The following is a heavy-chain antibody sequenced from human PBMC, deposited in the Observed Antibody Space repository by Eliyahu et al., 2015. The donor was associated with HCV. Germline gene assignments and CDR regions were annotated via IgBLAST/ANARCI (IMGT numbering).Heavy chain of an antibody. CDR3: ATWHKGGWFDP. D-gene: IGHD2-21*01. V-gene: IGHV1-8*02. Sequence: QVQLVQSGAEVKKPGASVKVSCKASGYTFITHDINWVRQAPGQGVEWMGWMNPDSGKTGYAQNFQGRVTLTRNTSTSTAYMELSSLRSEDTAVYYCATWHKGGWFDPWGQGTLVTVSS. J-gene: IGHJ5*02. CDR2: MNPDSGKT. CDR1: GYTFITHD.